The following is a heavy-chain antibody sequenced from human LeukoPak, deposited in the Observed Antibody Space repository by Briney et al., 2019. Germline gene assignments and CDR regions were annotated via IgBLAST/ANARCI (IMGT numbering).Heavy chain of an antibody. V-gene: IGHV4-34*01. CDR1: GGSFSGYY. CDR3: ARVNKVRGVIGSFWFDP. Sequence: PSETLSLTCAVYGGSFSGYYWSWIRQPPGKGLEWIGEINHSGSTNYNPSLKSRVTISVDTSKNQFSLKLSSVTAADTAVYYCARVNKVRGVIGSFWFDPWGQGTLVTVSS. J-gene: IGHJ5*02. D-gene: IGHD3-10*01. CDR2: INHSGST.